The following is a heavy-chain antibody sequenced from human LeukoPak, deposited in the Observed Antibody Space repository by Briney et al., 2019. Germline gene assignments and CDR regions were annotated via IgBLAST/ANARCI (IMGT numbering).Heavy chain of an antibody. Sequence: PGGSLRLSCAASGFTYSHYGMHWVRQAPGKGLEWVAVIRSDATEKYYADSVKGRFTISRDNFDNTLYLQMNNLKAEDTAVYYCAKDAQRGFDYSNSLEYWGQGTLVTVSS. CDR1: GFTYSHYG. CDR2: IRSDATEK. V-gene: IGHV3-33*03. CDR3: AKDAQRGFDYSNSLEY. J-gene: IGHJ4*02. D-gene: IGHD4-11*01.